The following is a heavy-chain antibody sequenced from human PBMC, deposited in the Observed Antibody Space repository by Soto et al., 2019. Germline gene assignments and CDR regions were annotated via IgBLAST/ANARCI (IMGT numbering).Heavy chain of an antibody. Sequence: GGSLRLSCAASGFTFSDYYMSWIRQAPGKGLEWVSYISSSGSTIYYADSVKGRFTISRDNAKNSLYLQMNSLRAEDTAVYYCARGILRYFDWLWRPYYMDVWGKGTTVTVSS. CDR2: ISSSGSTI. CDR3: ARGILRYFDWLWRPYYMDV. CDR1: GFTFSDYY. V-gene: IGHV3-11*01. D-gene: IGHD3-9*01. J-gene: IGHJ6*03.